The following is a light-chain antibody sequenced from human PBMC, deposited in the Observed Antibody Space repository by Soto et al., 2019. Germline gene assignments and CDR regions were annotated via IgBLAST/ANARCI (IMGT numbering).Light chain of an antibody. V-gene: IGLV2-18*02. CDR2: EVS. CDR3: SSYTSSNSVV. Sequence: QSALTQPPSVPGSPGQSVTISCTGTSTDVGSYNRVSWYQQPPGTAPKLMIYEVSYRPSGVPDRFSGSKSGNTASLTISGLQAEDEADYYCSSYTSSNSVVFGGGTKVTVL. CDR1: STDVGSYNR. J-gene: IGLJ2*01.